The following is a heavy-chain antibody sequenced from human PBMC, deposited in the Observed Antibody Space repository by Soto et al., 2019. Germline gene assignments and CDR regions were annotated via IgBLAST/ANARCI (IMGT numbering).Heavy chain of an antibody. CDR2: ISRDGNAI. CDR1: GFIFRDYY. J-gene: IGHJ5*02. CDR3: AKGTSRTTTVSWFDP. D-gene: IGHD4-4*01. V-gene: IGHV3-11*01. Sequence: PGGSLRLSGAASGFIFRDYYMSWIRQAPGKGREWLAYISRDGNAIFYADSVNGRFTISRDNAKKSLSLQMDDLRAEDPAVYYCAKGTSRTTTVSWFDPWGQGTLVTVSS.